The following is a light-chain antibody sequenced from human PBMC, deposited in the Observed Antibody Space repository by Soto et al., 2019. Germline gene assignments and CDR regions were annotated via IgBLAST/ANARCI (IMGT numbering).Light chain of an antibody. CDR1: KNDIGVYDF. CDR2: EVV. J-gene: IGLJ1*01. Sequence: QSALTQPPSASRASGQSVTISCTGTKNDIGVYDFVSWYQHHPGKAPRLIIYEVVQRPSGVPDRFSGSKSGNTASLTVSGLQAADEADYFCKSYAGSNTYVFGSGTKV. V-gene: IGLV2-8*01. CDR3: KSYAGSNTYV.